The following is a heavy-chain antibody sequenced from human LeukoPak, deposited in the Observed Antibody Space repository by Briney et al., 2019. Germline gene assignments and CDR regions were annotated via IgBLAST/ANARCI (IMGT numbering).Heavy chain of an antibody. D-gene: IGHD5-12*01. V-gene: IGHV3-15*01. CDR1: GFTFSNAW. CDR2: IKSKTDGGTT. CDR3: TTSLSGYDFLFDY. J-gene: IGHJ4*02. Sequence: GGSLRLSCAASGFTFSNAWMSWLRQAPGKGLECVGRIKSKTDGGTTDYAAPVKDRFTFSRDDSKNTLYLQMNNLQTEDTAVYYCTTSLSGYDFLFDYWGQGTLVTVSS.